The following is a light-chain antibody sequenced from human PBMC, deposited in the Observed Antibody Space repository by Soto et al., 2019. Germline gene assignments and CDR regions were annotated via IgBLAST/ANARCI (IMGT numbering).Light chain of an antibody. J-gene: IGKJ5*01. Sequence: IVLTQSPATLSLSPGERATLSCRASPSVTNYLAWYQQRPGQAPGLLIFGAFNRATGIPARFSGSGSGTDFTLTISSLEPEDSAVYYCQQRNVWPPVTFGQGTRLEIK. V-gene: IGKV3-11*01. CDR3: QQRNVWPPVT. CDR2: GAF. CDR1: PSVTNY.